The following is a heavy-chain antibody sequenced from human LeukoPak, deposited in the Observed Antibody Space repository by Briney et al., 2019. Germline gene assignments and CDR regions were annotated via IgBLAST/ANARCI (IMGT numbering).Heavy chain of an antibody. Sequence: SETLSLTCTVSGGSISSSSYYWGWIRQPPGKGLEWIGSIYYSGSTYYNPSLKSRVTISVDTSKNQFSLKLSSVTAADTAVYYCARAKNPDYYGSGSPYNWFDPWGQGTLVTVSS. V-gene: IGHV4-39*07. CDR1: GGSISSSSYY. CDR2: IYYSGST. CDR3: ARAKNPDYYGSGSPYNWFDP. J-gene: IGHJ5*02. D-gene: IGHD3-10*01.